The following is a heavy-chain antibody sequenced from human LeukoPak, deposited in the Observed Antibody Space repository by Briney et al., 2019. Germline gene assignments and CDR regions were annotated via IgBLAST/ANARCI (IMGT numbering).Heavy chain of an antibody. J-gene: IGHJ4*02. CDR1: GFTFSSYA. D-gene: IGHD1-26*01. V-gene: IGHV3-23*01. CDR3: AKGRAATTSWVPFDY. CDR2: ISGSGGTT. Sequence: GGSLRLSCAASGFTFSSYAMSWVRQGPGRGLEWVSSISGSGGTTYYADSVKGRFTISRDSSKNTLYLQMNSLRAEDTAVYYCAKGRAATTSWVPFDYWGQGTLVTISS.